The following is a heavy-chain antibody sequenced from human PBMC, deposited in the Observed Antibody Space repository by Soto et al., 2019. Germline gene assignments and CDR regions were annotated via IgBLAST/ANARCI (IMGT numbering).Heavy chain of an antibody. CDR3: ARESEDLTSNFDY. V-gene: IGHV3-21*03. J-gene: IGHJ4*02. CDR2: ISSTTNYI. CDR1: GFIFNRYS. Sequence: PGGSLKLSCATSGFIFNRYSMNWVRQAPGKGLEWVSSISSTTNYIYYGDSMKGRFTISRDNAKNSLYLEMNSLRAEDTAVYYCARESEDLTSNFDYWGQGTLDTVSS.